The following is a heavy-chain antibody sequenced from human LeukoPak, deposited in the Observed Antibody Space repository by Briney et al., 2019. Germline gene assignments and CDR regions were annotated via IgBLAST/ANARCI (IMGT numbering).Heavy chain of an antibody. J-gene: IGHJ6*04. D-gene: IGHD2-2*02. CDR2: IIPIFGTA. CDR1: VGTFSSYA. Sequence: SVKVSCKASVGTFSSYAISWVRQAPGQGLEWMGGIIPIFGTANYAQKFQGRVTITADKSTSTAYMELSSLRSEDTAVYYCASNLGYCSSTSRHREGYYGMDVWGKGTTVTVSS. V-gene: IGHV1-69*06. CDR3: ASNLGYCSSTSRHREGYYGMDV.